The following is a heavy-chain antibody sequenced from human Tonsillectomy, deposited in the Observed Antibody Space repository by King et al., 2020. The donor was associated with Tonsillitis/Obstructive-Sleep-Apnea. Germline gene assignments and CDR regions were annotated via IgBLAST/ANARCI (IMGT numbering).Heavy chain of an antibody. D-gene: IGHD3-22*01. V-gene: IGHV4-30-2*01. CDR3: ARERSDYDDSRSTDAFDI. J-gene: IGHJ3*02. CDR1: GGSISSGGYS. Sequence: QLQESGSGLVKPSQTLSLTCAVSGGSISSGGYSWRWIRQPPGKGLEWIGYIYHSGSTYYNPSLKSRVTISVDRSKNQFSLKLSSVTAADTAVYYCARERSDYDDSRSTDAFDIWGQGTMVTVSS. CDR2: IYHSGST.